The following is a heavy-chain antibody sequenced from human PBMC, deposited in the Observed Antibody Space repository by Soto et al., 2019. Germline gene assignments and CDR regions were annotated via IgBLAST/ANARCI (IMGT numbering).Heavy chain of an antibody. D-gene: IGHD3-16*02. CDR2: ISGSGGST. CDR1: GFTFSSYA. V-gene: IGHV3-23*01. CDR3: AKAKLLWLGPITFGGVIVPIFDY. J-gene: IGHJ4*02. Sequence: GGSLRLSCAASGFTFSSYAMSWVRQAPGKGLEWVSAISGSGGSTYYADSVKGRFTISRDNSKNTLYLQMNSLRAEDTAVYYCAKAKLLWLGPITFGGVIVPIFDYWGQGTLVTVSS.